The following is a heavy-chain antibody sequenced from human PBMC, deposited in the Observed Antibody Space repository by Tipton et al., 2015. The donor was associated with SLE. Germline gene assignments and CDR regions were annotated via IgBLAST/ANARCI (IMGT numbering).Heavy chain of an antibody. CDR3: ARRIFGGAIDY. CDR2: IYYTGNT. Sequence: TLSLTCTVSGASISSIDYYWGRFRQPPGRGLAWIGSIYYTGNTFYSPSLKSRVTISLGPSKNQFSLRLSSVTAADTAVYYCARRIFGGAIDYWGQGTLVTVSS. CDR1: GASISSIDYY. V-gene: IGHV4-39*07. D-gene: IGHD2-21*01. J-gene: IGHJ4*02.